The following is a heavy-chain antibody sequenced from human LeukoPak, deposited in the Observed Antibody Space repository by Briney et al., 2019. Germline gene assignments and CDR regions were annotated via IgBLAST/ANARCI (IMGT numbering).Heavy chain of an antibody. CDR1: GYTFTSYY. V-gene: IGHV1-46*01. CDR2: INPSGGST. CDR3: ARSRWGPLPDY. J-gene: IGHJ4*02. Sequence: GASGKVSCKGPGYTFTSYYMHWVGQAPGQGLEWMGIINPSGGSTSYAQKFQGRVTMTRDTSTSTVYMELSSLRSEDTAVYYCARSRWGPLPDYWGQGTLVTVSS. D-gene: IGHD3-16*01.